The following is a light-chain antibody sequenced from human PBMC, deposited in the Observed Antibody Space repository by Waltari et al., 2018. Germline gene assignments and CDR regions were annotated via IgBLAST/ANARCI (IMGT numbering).Light chain of an antibody. CDR1: KNIRTY. CDR3: QQSFSSPWT. CDR2: GAS. J-gene: IGKJ1*01. Sequence: DIQMTQSPSSLSASIGDTITVTCRASKNIRTYLNWYQQKPAKAPKLLIFGASSLPRGVPSRFSGIASGTEFTLTITNLQPDDFATYFCQQSFSSPWTFGQGTTV. V-gene: IGKV1-39*01.